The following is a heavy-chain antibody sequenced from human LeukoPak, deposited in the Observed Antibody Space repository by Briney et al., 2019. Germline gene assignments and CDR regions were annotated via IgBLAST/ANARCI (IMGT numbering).Heavy chain of an antibody. J-gene: IGHJ4*02. CDR3: ARRAEYSSSLD. CDR1: GYSISSGYY. Sequence: SETLSLTCAVSGYSISSGYYWGWIRQPPGKGLEWIGSIYNSGSTYYNPSLKSRVTISVDTSKNQFSLKLSSVTAADTAVYYCARRAEYSSSLDWGQGTLVTVSS. D-gene: IGHD6-6*01. V-gene: IGHV4-38-2*01. CDR2: IYNSGST.